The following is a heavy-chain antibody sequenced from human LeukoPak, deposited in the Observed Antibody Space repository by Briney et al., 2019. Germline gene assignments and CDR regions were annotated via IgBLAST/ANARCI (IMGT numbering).Heavy chain of an antibody. CDR3: ALAAADYPFQH. V-gene: IGHV1-8*02. CDR2: MNPNSGNT. J-gene: IGHJ1*01. CDR1: GYTFTGYY. Sequence: ASVKVSCKASGYTFTGYYMHWVRQAPGQGLEWMGWMNPNSGNTGYAQKFQGRVTMTRNTSISTAYMELSSLRSEDTAVYYCALAAADYPFQHWGQGTLVTVSS. D-gene: IGHD6-13*01.